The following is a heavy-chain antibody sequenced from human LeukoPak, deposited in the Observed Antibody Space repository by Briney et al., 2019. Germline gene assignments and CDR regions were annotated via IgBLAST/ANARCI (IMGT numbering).Heavy chain of an antibody. D-gene: IGHD4-17*01. J-gene: IGHJ5*02. V-gene: IGHV3-23*01. CDR2: ISGTGGTT. CDR3: ARSPQGTATTANWLDP. CDR1: GFTFSTYD. Sequence: GGSLRLSCAASGFTFSTYDMSWVRRAPGKGLECISIISGTGGTTYYADSVKGRFTISRDNSKNTLYVQMNSLRAEDTAVYYCARSPQGTATTANWLDPWGQGTLVTVSS.